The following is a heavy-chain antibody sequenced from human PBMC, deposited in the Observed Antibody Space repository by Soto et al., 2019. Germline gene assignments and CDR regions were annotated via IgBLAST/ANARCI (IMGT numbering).Heavy chain of an antibody. D-gene: IGHD6-13*01. Sequence: SETLSLTCTVSGGSISSYYWGWIRQPPGKGLEWIGSIYYSGSTYYNPSLKSRVTISVDTSKNQFSLKLSSVTAADTAVYYCARLSGQQLVGVFDYWGQGTLVTSPQ. V-gene: IGHV4-39*01. CDR1: GGSISSYY. CDR2: IYYSGST. J-gene: IGHJ4*02. CDR3: ARLSGQQLVGVFDY.